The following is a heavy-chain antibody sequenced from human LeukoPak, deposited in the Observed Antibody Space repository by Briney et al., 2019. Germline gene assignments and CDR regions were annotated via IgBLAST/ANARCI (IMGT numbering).Heavy chain of an antibody. CDR1: GFTFSSYW. J-gene: IGHJ4*02. Sequence: GGSLRLSCAASGFTFSSYWMHWVRQAPGKGLVWVSRINSDGSSTSYADSVKGRFTISRDNAKNTLYLQMNSLRAEDTAVYYCARGTSSGFLYYFDYWGQGTLVTVSS. D-gene: IGHD3-22*01. CDR2: INSDGSST. V-gene: IGHV3-74*01. CDR3: ARGTSSGFLYYFDY.